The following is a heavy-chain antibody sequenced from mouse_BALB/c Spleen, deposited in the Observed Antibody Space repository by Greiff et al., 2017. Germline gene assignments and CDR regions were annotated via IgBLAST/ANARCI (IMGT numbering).Heavy chain of an antibody. CDR1: GYSITSDYA. V-gene: IGHV3-2*02. D-gene: IGHD2-2*01. CDR2: ISYSGST. J-gene: IGHJ2*01. CDR3: AREGGYDVGYYFDY. Sequence: DVQLQESGPGLVKPSQSLSLTCTVTGYSITSDYAWNWIRQFPGNKLEWMGYISYSGSTSYNPSLKSRISITRDTSKNQFFLQLNSVTTEDTATYYCAREGGYDVGYYFDYWGQGTTLTVSS.